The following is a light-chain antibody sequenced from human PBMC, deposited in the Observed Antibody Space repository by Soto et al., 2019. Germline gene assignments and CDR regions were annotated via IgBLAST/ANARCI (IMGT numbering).Light chain of an antibody. CDR3: QSYESSLSGYV. V-gene: IGLV1-40*01. J-gene: IGLJ1*01. CDR2: GNN. CDR1: SSNIGADSE. Sequence: QSLLTQPPPVSGAPGQRGRIACPGNSSNIGADSEVHWYQQLPGTAPKLLIYGNNNRPSGVPDRFSGSKSGTSAPLAITGLQAEDEADYYCQSYESSLSGYVFGTGTKVTVL.